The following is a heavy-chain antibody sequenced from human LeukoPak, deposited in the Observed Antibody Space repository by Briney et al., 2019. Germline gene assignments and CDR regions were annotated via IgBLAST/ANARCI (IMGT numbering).Heavy chain of an antibody. CDR3: AKDLIAVAGTRAFDI. CDR2: IRYDGSNK. J-gene: IGHJ3*02. CDR1: GFTFSSYA. D-gene: IGHD6-19*01. V-gene: IGHV3-30*02. Sequence: GGSLRLSCAASGFTFSSYAMHWVRQAPGKGLEWVAFIRYDGSNKYFADSVKGRFTISRDNSKNTLYLQMNSLRAEDTAVYYCAKDLIAVAGTRAFDIWGQGTMVTVSS.